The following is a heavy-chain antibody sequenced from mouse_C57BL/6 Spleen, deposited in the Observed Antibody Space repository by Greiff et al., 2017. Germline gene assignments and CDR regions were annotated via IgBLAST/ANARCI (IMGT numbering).Heavy chain of an antibody. D-gene: IGHD1-1*01. CDR3: TRERDYYGSSYGYFEV. Sequence: QVQLQQSGAELVRPGASVTLSCKASGYTFTDYEMHWVKQTPVHGLEWIGAIDPETGGTAYNQKFKGKAILTADKSSSTAYMELRSLTSEDSAVYYCTRERDYYGSSYGYFEVWGTGTTVTVSS. V-gene: IGHV1-15*01. J-gene: IGHJ1*03. CDR1: GYTFTDYE. CDR2: IDPETGGT.